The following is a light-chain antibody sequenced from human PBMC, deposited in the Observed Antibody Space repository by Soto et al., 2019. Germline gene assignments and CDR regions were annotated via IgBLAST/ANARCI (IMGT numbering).Light chain of an antibody. CDR2: GAP. J-gene: IGKJ1*01. Sequence: EIVLTHSPGTLSLSPGERATLSFRSSQSVSNNYLAWYQQKPGQAPRLLIYGAPNRATGIPDRFSGSGSGTDFTLTISRLEPEDFAVYYCQQYGSSGTFGQGTKVDIK. V-gene: IGKV3-20*01. CDR1: QSVSNNY. CDR3: QQYGSSGT.